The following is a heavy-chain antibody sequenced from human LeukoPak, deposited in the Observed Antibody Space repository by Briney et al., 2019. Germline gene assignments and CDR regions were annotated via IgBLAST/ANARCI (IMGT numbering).Heavy chain of an antibody. V-gene: IGHV3-66*01. Sequence: GGSLRLSCAASGITASSNYMSWVRQAPGKGLEWVSIIYSGGITYYADSVKGRFTISRDNSKNTLYLQMNSLRAEDTAVYYCVRDIVPYSSNWYYFDYWGQGTLVTVSS. CDR2: IYSGGIT. D-gene: IGHD6-13*01. J-gene: IGHJ4*02. CDR1: GITASSNY. CDR3: VRDIVPYSSNWYYFDY.